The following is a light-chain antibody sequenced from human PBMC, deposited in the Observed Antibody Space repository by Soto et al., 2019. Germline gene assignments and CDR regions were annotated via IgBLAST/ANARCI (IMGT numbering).Light chain of an antibody. V-gene: IGLV6-57*04. Sequence: NFMLTQPHSVSESPGKTVTISCTRSSGNIASSSVQWYQQRPGSAPTTVIYEDRQRPSGVPDRFSGSIDASSNSAPLTISGLKPEDEADHYCQSYDTTTPLVFGGGTKLTVL. J-gene: IGLJ2*01. CDR3: QSYDTTTPLV. CDR2: EDR. CDR1: SGNIASSS.